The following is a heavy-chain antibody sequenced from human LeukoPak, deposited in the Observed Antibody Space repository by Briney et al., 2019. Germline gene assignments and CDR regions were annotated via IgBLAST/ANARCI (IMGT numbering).Heavy chain of an antibody. CDR3: ARDPHPYYYDSSGYYWERWFDP. Sequence: GGSLRLSCAASGFTFSDYYMSWIRQAPGKGLEWVSYISSSGSTIYYADSVKGRFTISRDNAKNSLYLQMNSLRAEDTAVYYCARDPHPYYYDSSGYYWERWFDPWGQGTLVTVSS. J-gene: IGHJ5*02. CDR1: GFTFSDYY. CDR2: ISSSGSTI. V-gene: IGHV3-11*01. D-gene: IGHD3-22*01.